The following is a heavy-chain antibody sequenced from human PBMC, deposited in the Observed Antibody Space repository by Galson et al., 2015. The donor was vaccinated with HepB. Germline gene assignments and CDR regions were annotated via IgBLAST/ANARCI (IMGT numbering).Heavy chain of an antibody. CDR2: ISYDGSNK. V-gene: IGHV3-30*18. CDR3: AKAHDSSGYRYYYGMDV. D-gene: IGHD3-22*01. CDR1: GFTFSSCG. Sequence: SLRLSCAASGFTFSSCGMHWVRQAPGKGLEWVAVISYDGSNKYYADSVKGRFTISRDNSKNTLYLQMNSLRAEDTAVYYCAKAHDSSGYRYYYGMDVWGQGTTVTVSS. J-gene: IGHJ6*02.